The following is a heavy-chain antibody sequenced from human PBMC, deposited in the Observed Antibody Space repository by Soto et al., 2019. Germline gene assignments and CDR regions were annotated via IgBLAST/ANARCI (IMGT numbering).Heavy chain of an antibody. CDR3: ARDGSGVVAAGGTGAFDI. D-gene: IGHD2-15*01. V-gene: IGHV4-31*03. J-gene: IGHJ3*02. CDR1: GGSISSGSFH. Sequence: PSETLSLTCSVSGGSISSGSFHWTWIRQHPGKGLEWIWYIYYSGSTYYNPSLKSRVTISVDTSKNLFSLKLSSVTAADTAVYYCARDGSGVVAAGGTGAFDIWGQGTMVTVSS. CDR2: IYYSGST.